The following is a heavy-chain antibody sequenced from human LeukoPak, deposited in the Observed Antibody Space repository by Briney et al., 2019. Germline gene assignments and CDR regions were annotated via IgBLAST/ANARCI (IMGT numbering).Heavy chain of an antibody. Sequence: GGSLRPSCAASGFTFSSYAMSWVRQAPGKGLEWVSAISGSGGSTYYADSVKGRFTISRDNSKNTLYLQMNSLRAEDTAVYYCARINPWFGELLSQPGPWGQGTLVTVSS. J-gene: IGHJ5*02. V-gene: IGHV3-23*01. CDR3: ARINPWFGELLSQPGP. D-gene: IGHD3-10*01. CDR2: ISGSGGST. CDR1: GFTFSSYA.